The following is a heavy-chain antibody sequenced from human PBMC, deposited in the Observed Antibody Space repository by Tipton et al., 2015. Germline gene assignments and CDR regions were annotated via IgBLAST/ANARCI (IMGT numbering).Heavy chain of an antibody. Sequence: TLSLTCSVSSYSISKYYWSWIRQPPGKELEWIGYIQYSGSTNYNPSLKSRVTISVDTSKKQFSLKLTSVTAADTAVYYCARHRGVGGLADYWGRGTLVTVSS. CDR1: SYSISKYY. V-gene: IGHV4-59*01. D-gene: IGHD3-10*01. CDR3: ARHRGVGGLADY. J-gene: IGHJ4*02. CDR2: IQYSGST.